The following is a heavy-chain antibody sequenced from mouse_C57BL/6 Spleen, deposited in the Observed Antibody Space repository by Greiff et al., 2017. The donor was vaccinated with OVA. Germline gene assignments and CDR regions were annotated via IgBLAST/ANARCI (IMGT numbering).Heavy chain of an antibody. J-gene: IGHJ1*03. D-gene: IGHD2-4*01. Sequence: QVQLQQSGPELVRPGVSVTISCKGSGYTFTDYAMHWVKQSPAKSLEWIGVISTFYGDASYNQKFKDKATMTVDKSSSTAYMELARLTSEDSDVDYCDSSRDYDGHWYFDDWGTGTTVTVSA. CDR2: ISTFYGDA. CDR3: DSSRDYDGHWYFDD. V-gene: IGHV1-67*01. CDR1: GYTFTDYA.